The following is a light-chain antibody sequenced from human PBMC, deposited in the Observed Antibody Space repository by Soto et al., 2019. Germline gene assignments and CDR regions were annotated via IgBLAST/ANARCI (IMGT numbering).Light chain of an antibody. Sequence: DIQMTQSPSSLSASVGDRVTITCRASQSISNYLNWYQQKPGKAPKLLIYAASSLQSGVPSRCSGSGSGTDFTLTISSLQPEDFATYYCQQSYSTPTFGQGTKLEIK. V-gene: IGKV1-39*01. CDR3: QQSYSTPT. J-gene: IGKJ2*01. CDR2: AAS. CDR1: QSISNY.